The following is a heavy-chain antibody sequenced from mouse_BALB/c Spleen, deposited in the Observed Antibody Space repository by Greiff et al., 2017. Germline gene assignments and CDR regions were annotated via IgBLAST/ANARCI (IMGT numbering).Heavy chain of an antibody. CDR3: VRDSAYYRFSYAMDY. CDR1: GFTFSDYY. J-gene: IGHJ4*01. CDR2: ISDGGSYT. D-gene: IGHD2-14*01. Sequence: EVQLVESGGGLVKPGGSLKLSCAASGFTFSDYYMYWVRQTPEKRLEWVATISDGGSYTYYPDSVKGRFTISRDNAKNNLYLQMSSLTSEDTAMYYCVRDSAYYRFSYAMDYWGQGTSVTVSS. V-gene: IGHV5-4*02.